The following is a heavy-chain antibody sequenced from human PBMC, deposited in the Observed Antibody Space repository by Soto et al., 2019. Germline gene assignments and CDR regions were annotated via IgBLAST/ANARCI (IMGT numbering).Heavy chain of an antibody. D-gene: IGHD5-18*01. CDR3: ARVWPPQYTYGYSFDY. V-gene: IGHV3-23*01. CDR2: ISGSGGTT. Sequence: GGSLRLSCAASGFTFSTYAMSWVRQAPGKGLEWLSGISGSGGTTYYADSVKGRFTISRDKSKTTLYLQMNSLRAEDTAVYYCARVWPPQYTYGYSFDYWGQGTLVTVSS. J-gene: IGHJ4*02. CDR1: GFTFSTYA.